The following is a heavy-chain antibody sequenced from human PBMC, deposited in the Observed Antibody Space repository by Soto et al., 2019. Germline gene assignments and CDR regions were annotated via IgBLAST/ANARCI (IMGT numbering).Heavy chain of an antibody. CDR3: ARTEWFALNWFDP. Sequence: QVQLVQSGAEVKKPGASVKVSCKASGYTFTSYAMHWVRQAPGQRLEWMGWINAGNGNTKYSQKFQGRVTITRDTSASTAYMELSSLRSEDTAVYSCARTEWFALNWFDPWGQGTLVTVSS. CDR1: GYTFTSYA. J-gene: IGHJ5*02. V-gene: IGHV1-3*01. CDR2: INAGNGNT. D-gene: IGHD3-3*01.